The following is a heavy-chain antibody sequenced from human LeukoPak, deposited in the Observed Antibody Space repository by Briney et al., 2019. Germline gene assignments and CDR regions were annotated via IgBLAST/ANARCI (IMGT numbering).Heavy chain of an antibody. D-gene: IGHD6-19*01. CDR1: GFTFSNYA. V-gene: IGHV3-30*04. CDR3: AREAEQWLVPGY. Sequence: GRSLRLSCADSGFTFSNYAMHWVRQAPGKGLEWVAVISYDGSNTLYADSVKGRFTISRDNSRNTVYVQMNSLRVEDTAVYYCAREAEQWLVPGYWGQGTLVSVSS. J-gene: IGHJ4*02. CDR2: ISYDGSNT.